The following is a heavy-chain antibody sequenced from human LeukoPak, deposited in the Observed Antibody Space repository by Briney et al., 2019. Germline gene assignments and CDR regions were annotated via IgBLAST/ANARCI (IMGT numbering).Heavy chain of an antibody. V-gene: IGHV3-7*01. Sequence: AGGSLRLSCAASGFTFSSYWMSWVRQAPGKGLEWVASINQDGSEKYYLDSVKGRFTISRDNAKNSLYLQMNSLRDEDTAVYSCARDGVRDGLYFDRWGQGTLVTVSS. CDR1: GFTFSSYW. CDR2: INQDGSEK. CDR3: ARDGVRDGLYFDR. J-gene: IGHJ4*02. D-gene: IGHD5-24*01.